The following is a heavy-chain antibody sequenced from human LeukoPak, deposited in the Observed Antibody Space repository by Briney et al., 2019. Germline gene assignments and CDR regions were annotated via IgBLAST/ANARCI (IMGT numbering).Heavy chain of an antibody. Sequence: PGRSLRLSCAASGFTFSSYGMHWVRQAPGKGLEWVTVIWYDGSNKYCADSVKGRFTISRDNSKNTLYLQMNSLRAEDTAVYYCARDKGGYSYGSFDYWGQGTLVTVSS. CDR3: ARDKGGYSYGSFDY. CDR2: IWYDGSNK. CDR1: GFTFSSYG. D-gene: IGHD5-18*01. J-gene: IGHJ4*02. V-gene: IGHV3-33*01.